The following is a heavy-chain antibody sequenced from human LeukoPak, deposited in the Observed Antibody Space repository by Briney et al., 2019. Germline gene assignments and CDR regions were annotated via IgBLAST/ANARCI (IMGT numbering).Heavy chain of an antibody. Sequence: GGSLRLSCAASGFTFSSYAMSWVRQAPGKGLEWVSAISGSGGSTYYADSVKGRFTISRDNSKNSLYLQMNSLRVEDTAVYYCAKDRAAVGTGFYYMDVWGKGTTVTISS. CDR2: ISGSGGST. CDR1: GFTFSSYA. J-gene: IGHJ6*03. V-gene: IGHV3-23*01. D-gene: IGHD6-13*01. CDR3: AKDRAAVGTGFYYMDV.